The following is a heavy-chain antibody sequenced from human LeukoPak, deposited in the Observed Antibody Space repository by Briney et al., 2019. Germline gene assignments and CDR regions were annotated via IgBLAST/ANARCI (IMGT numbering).Heavy chain of an antibody. V-gene: IGHV1-69*04. CDR1: GGTFSSYA. CDR3: ARDRGVDY. CDR2: IIPILGIA. D-gene: IGHD3-10*01. Sequence: SVKVSCKASGGTFSSYAISWVRQAPGQGLEWMGRIIPILGIANYAQKFQGRVTITADKSTSTAYMELRSLRSDDTAVYYCARDRGVDYWGQGTLVTVSS. J-gene: IGHJ4*02.